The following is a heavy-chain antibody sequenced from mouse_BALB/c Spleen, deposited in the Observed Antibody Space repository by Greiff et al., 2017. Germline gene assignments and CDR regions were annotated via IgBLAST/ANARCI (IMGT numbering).Heavy chain of an antibody. V-gene: IGHV5-6-5*01. CDR2: ISSGGST. CDR1: GFTFSSYA. J-gene: IGHJ3*01. CDR3: AKGDYSAWFAY. D-gene: IGHD1-1*01. Sequence: EVQGVESGGGLVKPGGSLKLSCAASGFTFSSYAMSWVRQTPEKRLEWVASISSGGSTYYPDSVKGRFTISRDNARNILYLQMSSLRSEDTAMYYCAKGDYSAWFAYWGQGTLVTVSA.